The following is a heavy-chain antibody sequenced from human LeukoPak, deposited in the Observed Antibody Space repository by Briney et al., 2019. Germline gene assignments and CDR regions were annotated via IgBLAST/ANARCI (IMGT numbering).Heavy chain of an antibody. CDR1: GGTLSRDH. J-gene: IGHJ5*02. Sequence: SVKVSCKASGGTLSRDHIHWVRQAPGQGLEWVGRISPILHITKYAQKFQGRVTITANNSAATGYLELTGLKAEDTAVYYCARGPHMSTTLWGWFDPWGQGTLVTVSS. D-gene: IGHD3-16*01. CDR3: ARGPHMSTTLWGWFDP. V-gene: IGHV1-69*04. CDR2: ISPILHIT.